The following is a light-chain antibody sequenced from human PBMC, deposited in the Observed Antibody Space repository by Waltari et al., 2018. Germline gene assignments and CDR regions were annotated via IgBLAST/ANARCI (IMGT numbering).Light chain of an antibody. CDR1: QSISKW. CDR2: KAS. CDR3: QQYNSYSLLS. Sequence: DIQMTQSPSTLSASVGDRVIFSCRTSQSISKWLAWYQQKPGKAPKLLIYKASTLESGVPSRFSGSGSGTEFTLTISSLQPEDFVTYYCQQYNSYSLLSFGGGTKVEIK. V-gene: IGKV1-5*03. J-gene: IGKJ4*01.